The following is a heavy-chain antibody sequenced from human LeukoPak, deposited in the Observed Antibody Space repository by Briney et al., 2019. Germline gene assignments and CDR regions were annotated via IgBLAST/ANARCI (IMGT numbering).Heavy chain of an antibody. Sequence: PSQTLSLTCTLSGRSISSGGYDWRWIRQHPGKGLEWIGYIYYSGSTYYHPSLKSRVTISVDTSKNQFSLKLSSVTAADPAVDYCARGGCSSTSGYWFDPWGQGTLVTVSS. CDR3: ARGGCSSTSGYWFDP. V-gene: IGHV4-31*03. D-gene: IGHD2-2*01. J-gene: IGHJ5*02. CDR2: IYYSGST. CDR1: GRSISSGGYD.